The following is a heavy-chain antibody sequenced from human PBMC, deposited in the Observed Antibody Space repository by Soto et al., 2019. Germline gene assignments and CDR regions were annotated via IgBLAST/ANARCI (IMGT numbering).Heavy chain of an antibody. CDR1: GASVSTSTYH. CDR2: VYYDGSP. Sequence: QLQLQESGPGLVKPSETLSLTCTISGASVSTSTYHWGWMRQPPGKGLEWIGTVYYDGSPYYNPSLKSRVPISVDTSMNQFSLKVTSVTAADTAVYYCARHGAAVLYYYGMDVWGQGTTVTVSS. J-gene: IGHJ6*02. V-gene: IGHV4-39*01. D-gene: IGHD6-13*01. CDR3: ARHGAAVLYYYGMDV.